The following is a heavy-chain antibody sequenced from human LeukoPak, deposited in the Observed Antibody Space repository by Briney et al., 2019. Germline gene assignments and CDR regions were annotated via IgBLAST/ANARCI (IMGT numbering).Heavy chain of an antibody. J-gene: IGHJ4*02. CDR3: AKEGYCSGGSCYSAASGPFDC. Sequence: GRSLRLSCAASGFTFSSYGMHWVRQAPGKGLEWVAVISYDGSNKYYADSVKGRFTISRDNSKNTLYLQMHSLRAEDTTVYYCAKEGYCSGGSCYSAASGPFDCWGQGTLVTVSS. V-gene: IGHV3-30*18. CDR2: ISYDGSNK. CDR1: GFTFSSYG. D-gene: IGHD2-15*01.